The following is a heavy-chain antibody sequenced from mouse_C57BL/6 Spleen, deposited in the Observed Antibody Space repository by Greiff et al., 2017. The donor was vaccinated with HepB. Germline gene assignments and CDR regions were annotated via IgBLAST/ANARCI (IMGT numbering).Heavy chain of an antibody. J-gene: IGHJ2*01. D-gene: IGHD1-1*01. CDR1: GYTFTSYS. CDR3: ARERLLRGPYFDY. CDR2: INPSNGGT. Sequence: QVQLQQPGTELVKPGASVKLSCKASGYTFTSYSMHWVKQRPGQGLEWIGNINPSNGGTNYNEKFKSKATLTVDKSSSTAYMQLSSLTSEDSAVYYCARERLLRGPYFDYWGQGTTLTVSS. V-gene: IGHV1-53*01.